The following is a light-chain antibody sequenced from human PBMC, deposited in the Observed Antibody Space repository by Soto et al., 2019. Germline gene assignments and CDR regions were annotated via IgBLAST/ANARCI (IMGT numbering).Light chain of an antibody. CDR2: DAS. J-gene: IGKJ1*01. CDR1: QSVSSY. CDR3: PQRSNWPPAT. V-gene: IGKV3-11*01. Sequence: EIVLTQSPATLSLSPGERATLSCRASQSVSSYLAWYQQKPGQAPRLLIYDASNSATGIPARFSGSGSGTDFTLTISSLVPEDFAVYYCPQRSNWPPATFGQGTKVEIK.